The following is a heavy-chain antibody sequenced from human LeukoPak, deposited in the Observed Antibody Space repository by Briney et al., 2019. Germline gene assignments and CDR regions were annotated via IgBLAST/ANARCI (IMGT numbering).Heavy chain of an antibody. CDR3: ARSKSYSSGWTDFDC. J-gene: IGHJ4*02. D-gene: IGHD6-19*01. V-gene: IGHV3-13*01. CDR2: IGTAGNT. Sequence: GGSLRLSCAASGFTFSSHDMHWVRHPTGKGLEWVSVIGTAGNTYYTDSVKGRFTISRENAKNSLYLQMDNLRAEDTAVYYCARSKSYSSGWTDFDCWGQGTLVTVSS. CDR1: GFTFSSHD.